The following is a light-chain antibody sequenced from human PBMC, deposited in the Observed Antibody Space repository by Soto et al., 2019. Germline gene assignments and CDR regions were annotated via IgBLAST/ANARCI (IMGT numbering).Light chain of an antibody. Sequence: NFMLTQQHSVSESPGKTVTISCTRSSGSIASNYVQWYQQRPGSAPTTVIYEDNQRPSGVPDRFSGSIDSSSNSASLTISGLQTEDEADYYCQSYDSSNYWVFGGGTKLTVL. CDR1: SGSIASNY. CDR2: EDN. CDR3: QSYDSSNYWV. J-gene: IGLJ3*02. V-gene: IGLV6-57*04.